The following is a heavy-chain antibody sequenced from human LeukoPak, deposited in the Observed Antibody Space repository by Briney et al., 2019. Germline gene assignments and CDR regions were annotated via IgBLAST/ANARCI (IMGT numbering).Heavy chain of an antibody. V-gene: IGHV4-39*01. J-gene: IGHJ4*02. Sequence: SETLSLTCTVSGGSISSSSYYWGWIRQPPGEGLEWIGSIYYSGSPYYNPSLKIRVTISVDTSKNQFSLILSSVTAADTAVYYCATPGLARAYWGQGTLVTVSS. CDR2: IYYSGSP. CDR3: ATPGLARAY. CDR1: GGSISSSSYY.